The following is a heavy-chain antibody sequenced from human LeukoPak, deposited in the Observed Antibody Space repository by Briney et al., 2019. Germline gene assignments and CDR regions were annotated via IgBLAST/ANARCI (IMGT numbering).Heavy chain of an antibody. V-gene: IGHV3-30*18. CDR1: GFTFSSYG. CDR2: ISYDGSNK. Sequence: GGSLRLSCAASGFTFSSYGMHWVRQAPGKGLEWVAVISYDGSNKYYADSVKGRFTISRDNSKNTLYLQMNSLRAEDTAVYYCAKFPDGKVPAARYYYYGMDVWGQGTTVTVSS. CDR3: AKFPDGKVPAARYYYYGMDV. J-gene: IGHJ6*02. D-gene: IGHD2-2*01.